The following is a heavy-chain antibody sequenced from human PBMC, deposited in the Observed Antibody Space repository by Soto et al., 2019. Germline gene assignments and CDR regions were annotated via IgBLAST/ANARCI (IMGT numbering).Heavy chain of an antibody. CDR3: ARRHSSIFTW. Sequence: PSETLSLTCTVSGGSLSSDRNYWSWIRHSPGKELEWIGYISYSGSTSYNPSLKSRVTISIDMSTIQFSLQLRSVTAADTAIYYCARRHSSIFTWWGQGILVIVSS. D-gene: IGHD2-2*01. V-gene: IGHV4-61*01. J-gene: IGHJ4*02. CDR2: ISYSGST. CDR1: GGSLSSDRNY.